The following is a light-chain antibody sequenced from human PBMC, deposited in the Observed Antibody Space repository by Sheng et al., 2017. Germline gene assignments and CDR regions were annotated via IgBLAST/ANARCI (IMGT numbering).Light chain of an antibody. CDR1: QTIIHNSSNKNY. J-gene: IGKJ2*01. CDR3: QQFYSTPXT. Sequence: DIVMTQSPDSLAVSLGERATINCKSSQTIIHNSSNKNYLAWYQQKPGQPPKLLIYWASTRESGVPDRFSGSGSGTDFTLTISSLQTEDVAIYYCQQFYSTPXTFGQGTKLEI. CDR2: WAS. V-gene: IGKV4-1*01.